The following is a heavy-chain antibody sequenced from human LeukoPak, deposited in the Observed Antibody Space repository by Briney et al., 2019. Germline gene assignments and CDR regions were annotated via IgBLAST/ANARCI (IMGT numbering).Heavy chain of an antibody. CDR2: IYYSGST. J-gene: IGHJ5*02. Sequence: SETLSLTCTVSGGSISSYYWSWIRQPPGKGLEWIGYIYYSGSTNYNPSLKSRVAISVDTSKNQFSLKLSSVTAADTAVYYWARGEDIVVVPAAQAWFDPWGQGTLVTVSS. CDR1: GGSISSYY. CDR3: ARGEDIVVVPAAQAWFDP. D-gene: IGHD2-2*01. V-gene: IGHV4-59*01.